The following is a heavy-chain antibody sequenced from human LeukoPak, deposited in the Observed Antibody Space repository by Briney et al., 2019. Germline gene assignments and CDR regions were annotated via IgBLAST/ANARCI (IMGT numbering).Heavy chain of an antibody. Sequence: GGSLRLSCAASGFTFSTFAMIWVRQPPGKGLEWVSSIFPSGGEIHYADSVRGRFTISRDNSKSTLSLQMNSLRAEDTAVYYCAREGRYYGSGSHRDGFDIWGQGTMVTVSS. CDR2: IFPSGGEI. CDR1: GFTFSTFA. CDR3: AREGRYYGSGSHRDGFDI. V-gene: IGHV3-23*01. D-gene: IGHD3-10*01. J-gene: IGHJ3*02.